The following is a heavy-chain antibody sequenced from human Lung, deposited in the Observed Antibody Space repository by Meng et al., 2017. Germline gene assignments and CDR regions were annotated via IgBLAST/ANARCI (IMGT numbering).Heavy chain of an antibody. V-gene: IGHV4-34*01. CDR1: GGSFSDYY. Sequence: QVQLLQWGAGLCKPSETLSLTCVVSGGSFSDYYWSWIRQPPGKGLEWIGEINHSGSTNYNPSLESRATISVDTSQNNLSLKLSSVTAADSAVYYCARGPTTMAHDFDYWGQGTLVTVSS. CDR2: INHSGST. D-gene: IGHD4-11*01. CDR3: ARGPTTMAHDFDY. J-gene: IGHJ4*02.